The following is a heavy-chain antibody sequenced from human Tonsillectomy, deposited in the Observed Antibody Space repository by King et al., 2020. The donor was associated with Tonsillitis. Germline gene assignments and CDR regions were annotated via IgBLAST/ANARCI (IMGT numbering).Heavy chain of an antibody. Sequence: VQLVESGGGLIQPGGSLRLSCAASGFTVSSNYMSWVRQAPGKGLEWVSVIYSGGSTYYADSVKGRFTISRDNSKNTLYLQMNSLRAEDTAVYYCARVVEYYDSSGYYTDYWGQGTLVTVSS. CDR1: GFTVSSNY. CDR2: IYSGGST. J-gene: IGHJ4*02. V-gene: IGHV3-53*01. CDR3: ARVVEYYDSSGYYTDY. D-gene: IGHD3-22*01.